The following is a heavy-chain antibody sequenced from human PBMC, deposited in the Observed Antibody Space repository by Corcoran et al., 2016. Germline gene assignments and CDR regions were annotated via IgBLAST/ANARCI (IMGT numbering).Heavy chain of an antibody. D-gene: IGHD6-19*01. CDR2: IYYRGST. CDR3: ARDGSGWTFDY. V-gene: IGHV4-59*01. CDR1: GGSIGSYY. J-gene: IGHJ4*02. Sequence: QMQMQESGPGMGKPWETLSPTRTVSGGSIGSYYWSWIWQPPGQGLEWIGYIYYRGSTNYNPSLKRRVTISVDTSKNQFSLKLSSVTAADTAVYYCARDGSGWTFDYWGQGTLVTVSS.